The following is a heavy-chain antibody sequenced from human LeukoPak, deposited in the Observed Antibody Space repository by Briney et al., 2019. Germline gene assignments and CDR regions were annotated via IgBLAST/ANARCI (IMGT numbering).Heavy chain of an antibody. V-gene: IGHV3-23*01. D-gene: IGHD5-18*01. Sequence: PGGSLRPSCAASGFTFSTYAMSWVRQAPGKGLEWVSGISGSGGNTYYADSVKGRFTISRDNSKNTLYLQMNSLRAEDTAVYYCAKALGYSYGTDYWGQGTLVTVSS. CDR3: AKALGYSYGTDY. J-gene: IGHJ4*02. CDR2: ISGSGGNT. CDR1: GFTFSTYA.